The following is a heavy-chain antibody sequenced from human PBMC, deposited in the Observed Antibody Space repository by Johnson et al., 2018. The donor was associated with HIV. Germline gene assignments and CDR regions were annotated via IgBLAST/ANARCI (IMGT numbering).Heavy chain of an antibody. D-gene: IGHD1-26*01. V-gene: IGHV3-66*02. CDR2: IYSGGST. CDR1: GFTVSSNY. J-gene: IGHJ3*02. CDR3: AKESKWESRTPHDFDI. Sequence: VQLVESGGGLVQPGRSLRLSCAASGFTVSSNYMSWVRQAPGKGLEWVSVIYSGGSTYYADSVKGRFTISRDNSKNTLYLQMKSLRAEDTAVYYCAKESKWESRTPHDFDIWGQGTMVTVSS.